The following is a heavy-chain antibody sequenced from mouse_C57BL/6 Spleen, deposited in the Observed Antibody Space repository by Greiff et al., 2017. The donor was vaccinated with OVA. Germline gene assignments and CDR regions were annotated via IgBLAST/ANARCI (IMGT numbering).Heavy chain of an antibody. D-gene: IGHD2-1*01. V-gene: IGHV1-52*01. CDR2: IHPSASVT. CDR3: ARGGVYYGNFYAMDY. Sequence: QVQLQQPGAELVRPGSSVKLSCKASCYTFTSYWLHWVNPRPIQGLEWIGNIHPSASVTPFNQKFKDKATLTVDQSSSPAYMHLRSRTSADSAVYDCARGGVYYGNFYAMDYWGQGTSVTVSS. CDR1: CYTFTSYW. J-gene: IGHJ4*01.